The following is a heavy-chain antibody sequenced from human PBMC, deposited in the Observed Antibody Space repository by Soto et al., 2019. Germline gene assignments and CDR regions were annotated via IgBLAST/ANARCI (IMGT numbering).Heavy chain of an antibody. Sequence: QLQLQESGPGLVKPSETLSLTCTVSGGSISSSSYYWGLIRQPPGKGLEWIGSIYYRGSTYYNPSLKSRVTISVDTSKNQFSLKLSSVTAADTAVYYCARHASGSGYFNWFDPWGQGNLVTVSS. CDR2: IYYRGST. CDR1: GGSISSSSYY. CDR3: ARHASGSGYFNWFDP. V-gene: IGHV4-39*01. J-gene: IGHJ5*02. D-gene: IGHD3-22*01.